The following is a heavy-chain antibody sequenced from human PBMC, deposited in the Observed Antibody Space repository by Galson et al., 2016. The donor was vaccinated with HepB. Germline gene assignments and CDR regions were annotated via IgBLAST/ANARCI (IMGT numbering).Heavy chain of an antibody. V-gene: IGHV1-69*13. J-gene: IGHJ5*02. CDR3: ARDSSSSLVTSWFDP. CDR2: LIPIFDTS. CDR1: GDTFSNYA. Sequence: SVKVSCKASGDTFSNYAISSVRQAPGQGLEWVGGLIPIFDTSAYPQRFQGRVTITSDESTSTAYMELSRLTSADTAVYYCARDSSSSLVTSWFDPWGQGTLVTVSS. D-gene: IGHD6-6*01.